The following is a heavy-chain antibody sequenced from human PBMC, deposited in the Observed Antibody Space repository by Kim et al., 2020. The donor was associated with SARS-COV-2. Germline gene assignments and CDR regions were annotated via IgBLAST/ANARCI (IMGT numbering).Heavy chain of an antibody. V-gene: IGHV3-15*01. CDR1: GFTFNKAW. Sequence: GGSLRLPCAASGFTFNKAWMSWVRQAPGKGLEWVGRIKSKTDGGTTDYAAPVKGRFTISRDDSKNTLYLQMNSLKTEDTAVYYCTKSIAAAAYIWGQGTLVTVSS. J-gene: IGHJ4*02. CDR3: TKSIAAAAYI. D-gene: IGHD6-13*01. CDR2: IKSKTDGGTT.